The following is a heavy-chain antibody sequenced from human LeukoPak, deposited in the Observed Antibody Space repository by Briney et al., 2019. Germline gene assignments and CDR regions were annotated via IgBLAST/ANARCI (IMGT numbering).Heavy chain of an antibody. CDR3: AIYYDFWSGYSDY. J-gene: IGHJ4*02. CDR1: AGSISSGSYY. Sequence: SETLSLTRTVSAGSISSGSYYWSWIRQPAGKGLEWIGRIYTSGGTNYNPSLKSRVIISVDTSKNQFSLKLSSVTAADTAVYYCAIYYDFWSGYSDYWGQGTLVTVSS. D-gene: IGHD3-3*01. CDR2: IYTSGGT. V-gene: IGHV4-61*02.